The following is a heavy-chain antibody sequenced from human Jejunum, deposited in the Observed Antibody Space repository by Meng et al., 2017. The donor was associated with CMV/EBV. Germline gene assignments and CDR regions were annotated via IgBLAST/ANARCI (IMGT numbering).Heavy chain of an antibody. V-gene: IGHV4-61*02. Sequence: QVQLQESGPGLVKPSQTLSLSCAVSGDSINSGDYYWTWVRHPAGKRLEWIGRIHTSGSTIYNPSLSSRLTMSVDTSRNQFSLRLNSVTDADTAVYYCARNTGHPYRYLDLWGRGTLVTVSS. D-gene: IGHD1-14*01. J-gene: IGHJ2*01. CDR1: GDSINSGDYY. CDR2: IHTSGST. CDR3: ARNTGHPYRYLDL.